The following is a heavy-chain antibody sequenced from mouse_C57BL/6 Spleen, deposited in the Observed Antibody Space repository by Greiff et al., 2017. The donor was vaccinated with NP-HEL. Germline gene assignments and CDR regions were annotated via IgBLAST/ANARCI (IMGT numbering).Heavy chain of an antibody. CDR3: ATDYGSGTGYFDV. CDR2: IHPSDSDT. D-gene: IGHD1-1*01. Sequence: QVQLKESGPELVKPGASVKISCKASGYTFSSSWMNWVKQRPGQGLEWIGRIHPSDSDTNYNQKFKGKATLTVDKSSSTAYMQLSSLTSEDSAVYYWATDYGSGTGYFDVWGTGTTVTVSS. J-gene: IGHJ1*03. V-gene: IGHV1-74*01. CDR1: GYTFSSSW.